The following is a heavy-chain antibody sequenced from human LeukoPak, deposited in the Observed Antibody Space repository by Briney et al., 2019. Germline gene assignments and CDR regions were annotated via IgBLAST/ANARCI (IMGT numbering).Heavy chain of an antibody. J-gene: IGHJ5*02. V-gene: IGHV4-4*07. D-gene: IGHD2-2*01. CDR2: IYTSGST. CDR3: ARENGAIVVVPAAMEGWFDP. Sequence: PSETLSLTRTVSGGSISSYYWSWIRQPAGKGLEWIGRIYTSGSTNYNPSLKSRVTMSVDTSKNQFSLKLSSVTAADTAVYCCARENGAIVVVPAAMEGWFDPWGQGTLVTVSS. CDR1: GGSISSYY.